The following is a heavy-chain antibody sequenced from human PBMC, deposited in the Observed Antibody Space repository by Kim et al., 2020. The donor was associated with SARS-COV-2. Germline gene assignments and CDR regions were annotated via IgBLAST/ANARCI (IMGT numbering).Heavy chain of an antibody. V-gene: IGHV7-4-1*02. CDR1: GYTFTSYA. D-gene: IGHD3-10*01. CDR2: INTNTGNP. J-gene: IGHJ4*01. Sequence: ASVKVSCKASGYTFTSYAMNWVRQAPGQGLEWMGWINTNTGNPTYAQGFTGRFVFSLDTAVSTAYLQISSLKAEDSAVYYCAREGGHGSGSYYKPWGQGTLVTVSS. CDR3: AREGGHGSGSYYKP.